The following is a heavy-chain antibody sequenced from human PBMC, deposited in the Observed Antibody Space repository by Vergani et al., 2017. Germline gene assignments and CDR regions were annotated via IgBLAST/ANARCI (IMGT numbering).Heavy chain of an antibody. V-gene: IGHV2-5*01. CDR1: GFSLSTSGVG. CDR3: AHRGYSSSWYPTHWFDP. J-gene: IGHJ5*02. D-gene: IGHD6-13*01. CDR2: IYWNDDK. Sequence: QITLKESGPTLVKPTQTLTLTCTFSGFSLSTSGVGVGWIRQPPGKALEWLALIYWNDDKRYSPSLKSRLTITKDTSKNQVVLTMTNMDPVDTATYYCAHRGYSSSWYPTHWFDPWSQGTLVTVSS.